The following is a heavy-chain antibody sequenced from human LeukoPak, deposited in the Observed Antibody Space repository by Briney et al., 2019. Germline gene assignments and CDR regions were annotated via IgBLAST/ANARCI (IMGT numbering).Heavy chain of an antibody. J-gene: IGHJ3*02. Sequence: GESLKISCKGSGYSFTSYWIGWVRQMPGKGLEWMGIIYPGDSDTRYSPSFQGQVTISADKSISTAYLQWSSLKASDTAMYYCARQGYCGGDCCSTGIQTDAFDIWGQGTMVTVSS. D-gene: IGHD2-21*02. V-gene: IGHV5-51*01. CDR3: ARQGYCGGDCCSTGIQTDAFDI. CDR2: IYPGDSDT. CDR1: GYSFTSYW.